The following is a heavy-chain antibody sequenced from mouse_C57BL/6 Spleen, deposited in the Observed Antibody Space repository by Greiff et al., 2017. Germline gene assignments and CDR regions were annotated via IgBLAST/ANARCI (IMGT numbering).Heavy chain of an antibody. V-gene: IGHV1-9*01. CDR2: ILPGSGST. J-gene: IGHJ1*03. Sequence: QVQLKESGAELMKPGASVKLSCKATGYTFTGYWIEWVKQRPGHGLEWIGEILPGSGSTNYNEKFKGKATFTADTSSNTAYMQLSSLTTEDSAIYYCARAPPHYYGSSYWYFDVWGTGTTVTVSS. D-gene: IGHD1-1*01. CDR1: GYTFTGYW. CDR3: ARAPPHYYGSSYWYFDV.